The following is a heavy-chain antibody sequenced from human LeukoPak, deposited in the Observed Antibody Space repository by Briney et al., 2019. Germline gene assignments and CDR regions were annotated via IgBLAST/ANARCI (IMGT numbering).Heavy chain of an antibody. CDR1: GFTFSSYG. CDR3: ARDRNLLAFDY. V-gene: IGHV3-30*02. CDR2: IRYGGSNK. J-gene: IGHJ4*02. Sequence: GGSLRLSCAASGFTFSSYGMYWVRQAPGKGLEWVAFIRYGGSNKYYADSVKGRFTISRDNAKNSLYLQMNSLRAEDTAVYYCARDRNLLAFDYWGQGTLVTVSS. D-gene: IGHD1-26*01.